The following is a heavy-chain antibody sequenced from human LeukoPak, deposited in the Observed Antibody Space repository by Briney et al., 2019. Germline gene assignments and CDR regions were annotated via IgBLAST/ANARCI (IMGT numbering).Heavy chain of an antibody. D-gene: IGHD3-3*01. J-gene: IGHJ4*02. CDR1: GGSISSYY. Sequence: SETLSLTCTVSGGSISSYYWSWIRQPPGKGLERIGYIYYSGSTNYNPSLKSRVTISVDTSKNQFSLKLSSVTAADTAVYYCARVSATEDDFWSGYSLDYWGQGTLVTVSS. V-gene: IGHV4-59*01. CDR3: ARVSATEDDFWSGYSLDY. CDR2: IYYSGST.